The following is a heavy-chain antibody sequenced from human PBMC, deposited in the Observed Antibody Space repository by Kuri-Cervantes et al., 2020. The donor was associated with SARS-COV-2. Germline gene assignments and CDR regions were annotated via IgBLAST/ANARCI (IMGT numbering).Heavy chain of an antibody. D-gene: IGHD2-21*01. Sequence: ASVKVSCKAPETTFPNYDINWVRQATGQGLEWMGMVKTNSGNTLYAQIFQGRVTMTRDRSTSTVYLELNSLTSEDTAMYYCYCAPKEGFDSWGQGTLVTVSS. CDR3: YCAPKEGFDS. CDR1: ETTFPNYD. CDR2: VKTNSGNT. J-gene: IGHJ4*02. V-gene: IGHV1-8*01.